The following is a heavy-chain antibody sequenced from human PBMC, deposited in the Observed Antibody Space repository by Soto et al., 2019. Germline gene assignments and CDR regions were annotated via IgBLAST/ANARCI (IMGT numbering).Heavy chain of an antibody. CDR2: IIHSGAT. D-gene: IGHD6-19*01. CDR1: GGSFSGYY. J-gene: IGHJ4*02. CDR3: ARGTADLSSGSSASFDY. Sequence: TLSLTCAVYGGSFSGYYWTWIRQSPEKGLEWIGEIIHSGATNYFPSLKSRVTLSVDTSRNQFSLMLTSVTAADTAVYYCARGTADLSSGSSASFDYWGLGTLVTVAS. V-gene: IGHV4-34*01.